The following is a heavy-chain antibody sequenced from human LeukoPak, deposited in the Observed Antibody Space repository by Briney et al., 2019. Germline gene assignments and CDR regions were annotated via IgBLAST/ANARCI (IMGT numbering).Heavy chain of an antibody. J-gene: IGHJ4*01. CDR1: GFTFSSYW. V-gene: IGHV3-74*01. CDR3: AKWGDYDILTGYYDSDY. Sequence: GGSLRLSCAASGFTFSSYWMHWVRQAPGKGLVWVSRINSDGSSTSYADSVKGRFTISRDNAKNTLYLQMNTLRVEDTAVYYCAKWGDYDILTGYYDSDYWGHGTLVTVSS. D-gene: IGHD3-9*01. CDR2: INSDGSST.